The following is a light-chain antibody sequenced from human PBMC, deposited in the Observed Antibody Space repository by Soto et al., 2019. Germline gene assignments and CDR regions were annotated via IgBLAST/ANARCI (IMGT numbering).Light chain of an antibody. J-gene: IGKJ2*02. Sequence: EIVLTQSPGTLSLSPGERATLSCRASQSVSSSYLAWYQQKPGQAPRLLIYGASSRATGIPDRFSGSGSGTEFTLTISRLEPEEFAVYYCQQYDSCRCPFGQGTKLEIK. CDR3: QQYDSCRCP. CDR2: GAS. V-gene: IGKV3-20*01. CDR1: QSVSSSY.